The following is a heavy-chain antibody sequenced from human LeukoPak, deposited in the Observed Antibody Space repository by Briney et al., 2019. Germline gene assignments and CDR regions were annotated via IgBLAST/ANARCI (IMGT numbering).Heavy chain of an antibody. CDR2: IYYSGST. CDR3: AREQGDYYDY. J-gene: IGHJ4*02. CDR1: GGSISSYY. V-gene: IGHV4-59*12. Sequence: SETLSLTCTVSGGSISSYYWSWIRQPPGEGLEWIGDIYYSGSTNYNPSLKSRVTISVDTSKNQFSLKLSSVTAADTAVYYCAREQGDYYDYWGQGTLVTVSS.